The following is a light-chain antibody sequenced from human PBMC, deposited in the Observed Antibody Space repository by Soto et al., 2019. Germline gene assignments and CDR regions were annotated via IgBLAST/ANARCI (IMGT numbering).Light chain of an antibody. CDR1: QSVSSY. CDR2: DAS. V-gene: IGKV3-11*01. CDR3: QQRSNWLIT. J-gene: IGKJ5*01. Sequence: EIVLTQSPATLSLSPGERATLSCRASQSVSSYLAWYQQKPGQAPRLLIYDASNRATGIPARFSGSGSGTDFNLTISSLEPEDFAVYYCQQRSNWLITFGQGTRLEIK.